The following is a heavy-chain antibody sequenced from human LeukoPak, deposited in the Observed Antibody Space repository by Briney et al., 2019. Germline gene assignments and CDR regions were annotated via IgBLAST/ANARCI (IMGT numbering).Heavy chain of an antibody. Sequence: GASVTVSCKASGYTFTSYGISWVRQAPGQGLEWMGWISAYNGNTNYAQKLQGRVTMTTDTSTSTAYMELRSLRSDDTAVYYCAREPGTYYDILTGHQNWFDPWGQGTLVTVSS. CDR1: GYTFTSYG. J-gene: IGHJ5*02. D-gene: IGHD3-9*01. V-gene: IGHV1-18*01. CDR2: ISAYNGNT. CDR3: AREPGTYYDILTGHQNWFDP.